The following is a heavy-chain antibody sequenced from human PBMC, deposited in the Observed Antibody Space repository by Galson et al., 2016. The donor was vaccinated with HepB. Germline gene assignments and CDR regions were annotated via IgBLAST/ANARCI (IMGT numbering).Heavy chain of an antibody. D-gene: IGHD4/OR15-4a*01. CDR2: ISSSSTYM. CDR1: GFTLSDFG. Sequence: SLRLSCAASGFTLSDFGMNWVRQAPGKGLEWVSGISSSSTYMYYGDSLKGRFTISRDNAKNTLYLHMNSLTAEDTAVYYCARDSAAEGATDWFDPWGQGTLVTVSS. J-gene: IGHJ5*02. CDR3: ARDSAAEGATDWFDP. V-gene: IGHV3-21*01.